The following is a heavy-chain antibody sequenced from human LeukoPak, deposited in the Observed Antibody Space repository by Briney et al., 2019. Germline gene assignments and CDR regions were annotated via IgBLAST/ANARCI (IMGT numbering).Heavy chain of an antibody. V-gene: IGHV4-4*07. J-gene: IGHJ4*02. CDR1: GGSISSYY. D-gene: IGHD3-10*01. CDR2: IYTSGST. Sequence: SETLSLTCTVSGGSISSYYWSWIRQPAGKGLEWIGRIYTSGSTNYNPSLKSRVTMSVDTSKNQFSLKLSSVTAADTAVYYCARDPYYYASGSYVYFDSWGQGTLVTVSS. CDR3: ARDPYYYASGSYVYFDS.